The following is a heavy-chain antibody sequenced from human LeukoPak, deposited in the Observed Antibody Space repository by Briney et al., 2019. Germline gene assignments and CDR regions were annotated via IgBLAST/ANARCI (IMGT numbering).Heavy chain of an antibody. Sequence: GGSLRLSCAASGFTFSSYWMSCVRQAPGKGVEGVANIKQDGSEKYYVDSVKGRFTISRDNAKNSLYLQMNSLRAEDTAVYYCARGARQPYIAADLNYWGQGTLVTVSS. CDR3: ARGARQPYIAADLNY. CDR2: IKQDGSEK. D-gene: IGHD6-13*01. CDR1: GFTFSSYW. J-gene: IGHJ4*02. V-gene: IGHV3-7*01.